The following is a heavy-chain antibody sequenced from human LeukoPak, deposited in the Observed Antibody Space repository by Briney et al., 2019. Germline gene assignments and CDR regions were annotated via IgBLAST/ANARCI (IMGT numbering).Heavy chain of an antibody. CDR2: INNSSSTI. J-gene: IGHJ4*02. Sequence: GGSLRLSCAASGFSFSNYSMNWVRQAPGKGLEWLSYINNSSSTIYYADSVKGRFTISRDNSKNSLYLQMTNLRAEDTALYYCTRSLYWGRGTLVTVSS. CDR1: GFSFSNYS. V-gene: IGHV3-48*04. CDR3: TRSLY.